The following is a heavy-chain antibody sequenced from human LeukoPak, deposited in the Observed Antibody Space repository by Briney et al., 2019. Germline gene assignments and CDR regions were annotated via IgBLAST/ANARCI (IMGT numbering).Heavy chain of an antibody. CDR1: GFSFDDYA. J-gene: IGHJ4*02. V-gene: IGHV3-20*04. Sequence: GGSLRLSCAASGFSFDDYAMSWVRQAPGKGLEWVSGINWNGGSTGYADSVKGRFTISRDNAKNFLYLQMNSLRAEDTAVYYCARDRAGYSYGTYFDYWGQGTLVTVSS. CDR2: INWNGGST. CDR3: ARDRAGYSYGTYFDY. D-gene: IGHD5-18*01.